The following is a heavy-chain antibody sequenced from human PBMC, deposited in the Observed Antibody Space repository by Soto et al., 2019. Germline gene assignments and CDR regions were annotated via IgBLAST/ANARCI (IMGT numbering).Heavy chain of an antibody. CDR3: ARADYGGNSAVDP. V-gene: IGHV4-59*08. D-gene: IGHD4-17*01. CDR2: IYYSGSA. Sequence: SETLSLTCTVSGVSLTSYYWAWIRQPPGKGLEWIGYIYYSGSASYNPSLKSRVIMLVDTSKNQFSLKLSSVTAADTAVYFCARADYGGNSAVDPWGQGTLVTVSS. J-gene: IGHJ5*02. CDR1: GVSLTSYY.